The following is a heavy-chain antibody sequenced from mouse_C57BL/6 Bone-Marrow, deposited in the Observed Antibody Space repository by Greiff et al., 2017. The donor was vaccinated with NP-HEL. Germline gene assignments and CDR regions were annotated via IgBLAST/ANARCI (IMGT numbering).Heavy chain of an antibody. CDR3: ARPVYYGSSAMDY. V-gene: IGHV5-6*01. CDR2: ISSGGSYT. CDR1: GFTFSSYG. J-gene: IGHJ4*01. Sequence: EVQLQQSGGDLVKPGGSLKLSCAASGFTFSSYGMSWVRQTPDKRLEWVATISSGGSYTYYPDSVKGRFTISRDNAKNTLYLQMSSLKSEDTAMYYCARPVYYGSSAMDYWGQGTSVTVSS. D-gene: IGHD1-1*01.